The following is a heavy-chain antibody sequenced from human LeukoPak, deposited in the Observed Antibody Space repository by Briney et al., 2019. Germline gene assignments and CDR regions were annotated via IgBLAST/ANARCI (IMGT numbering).Heavy chain of an antibody. CDR3: ARAYYDFWSGYRKYYFDY. CDR1: GGTFNIYA. CDR2: IIPIFGTA. D-gene: IGHD3-3*01. J-gene: IGHJ4*02. V-gene: IGHV1-69*01. Sequence: GASVEVSCKASGGTFNIYAISWVRQAPGQGLEWMGGIIPIFGTANYAQKFQGRVTITADESTSTAYMELSSLRSEDTAVYYCARAYYDFWSGYRKYYFDYWGQGTLVTVSS.